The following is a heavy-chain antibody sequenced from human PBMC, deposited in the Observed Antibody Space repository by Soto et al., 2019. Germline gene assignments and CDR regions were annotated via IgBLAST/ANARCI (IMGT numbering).Heavy chain of an antibody. J-gene: IGHJ4*02. Sequence: SETLSLTCTVSGASIAYGAYCFIGIRQTPGKGLEWIGYINHLETTFYNPSFESRLTLSIDRTKNQFSLNLKSMSAADRAVYFCARGGGFDSFDYWGQGILVTVSS. CDR3: ARGGGFDSFDY. D-gene: IGHD3-10*01. CDR1: GASIAYGAYC. CDR2: INHLETT. V-gene: IGHV4-30-2*01.